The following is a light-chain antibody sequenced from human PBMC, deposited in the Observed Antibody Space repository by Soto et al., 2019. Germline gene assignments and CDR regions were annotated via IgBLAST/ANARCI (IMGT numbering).Light chain of an antibody. J-gene: IGKJ2*01. CDR2: ATS. CDR1: QGVSSY. V-gene: IGKV1-8*01. Sequence: AIRMTQSPSLLSASAGDRVTITCRASQGVSSYLAWYQQKPGKAPKLLIYATSTLQSGVPSRFSGSGSGTDFTLTISCLQSEDFATYYCLQYYTYPYTFGQGTKLEIK. CDR3: LQYYTYPYT.